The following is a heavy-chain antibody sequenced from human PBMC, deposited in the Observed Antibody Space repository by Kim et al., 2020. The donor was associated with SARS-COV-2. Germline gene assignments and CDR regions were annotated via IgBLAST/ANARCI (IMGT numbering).Heavy chain of an antibody. Sequence: RFTISRDNAKNSLYLQMNSLRAEDTALYYCAKDTRRSYGSGSYLPSPFDYWGQGTLVTVSS. CDR3: AKDTRRSYGSGSYLPSPFDY. D-gene: IGHD3-10*01. J-gene: IGHJ4*02. V-gene: IGHV3-9*01.